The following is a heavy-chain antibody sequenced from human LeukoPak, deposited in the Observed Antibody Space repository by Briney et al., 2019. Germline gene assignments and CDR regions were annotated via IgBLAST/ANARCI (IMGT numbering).Heavy chain of an antibody. CDR1: GYSFTSYW. CDR2: IYPGDSDT. V-gene: IGHV5-51*01. CDR3: ARHSGSYLTPFDY. J-gene: IGHJ4*02. D-gene: IGHD1-26*01. Sequence: GESLKISCKGSGYSFTSYWIGWVRQMPGKGREWMGIIYPGDSDTRYSPSFQGQVTISADKSISTAYLQWSSLKASDSAMYYCARHSGSYLTPFDYWGQGALVTVSS.